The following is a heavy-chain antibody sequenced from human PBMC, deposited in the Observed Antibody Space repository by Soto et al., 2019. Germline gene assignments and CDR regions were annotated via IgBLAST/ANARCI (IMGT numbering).Heavy chain of an antibody. V-gene: IGHV4-31*03. CDR1: GGSISSGGYY. CDR3: ARERRPDCFDP. Sequence: PSETLSLTCTVSGGSISSGGYYWSWIRQHPGKGLEWIGYIYYSGSTYYNPSLKSRVTISVDTSKNQFSLKLSSVTAADTAVYYCARERRPDCFDPWGQGTLVTVSS. CDR2: IYYSGST. J-gene: IGHJ5*02.